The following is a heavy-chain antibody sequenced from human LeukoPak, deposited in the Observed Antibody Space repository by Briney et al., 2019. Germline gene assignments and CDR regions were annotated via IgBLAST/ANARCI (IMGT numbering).Heavy chain of an antibody. CDR1: GFTSSSYA. D-gene: IGHD3-3*01. Sequence: GGSLRLSCAASGFTSSSYAMHWVRQAPGKGLEWVAVISYDGSNKYYADSVKGRFTISRDNSKNTLYLQMNSLRAEDTAVYYCASPALVFRHYFDYWGQGTLVTVSS. V-gene: IGHV3-30-3*01. CDR2: ISYDGSNK. CDR3: ASPALVFRHYFDY. J-gene: IGHJ4*02.